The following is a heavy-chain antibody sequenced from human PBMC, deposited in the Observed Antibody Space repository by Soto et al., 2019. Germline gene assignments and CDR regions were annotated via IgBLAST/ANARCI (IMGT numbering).Heavy chain of an antibody. V-gene: IGHV3-23*01. CDR3: AKDRGIVGATTFDY. D-gene: IGHD1-26*01. Sequence: GGSLRLSCAASGFIFSSYAMSWVRQAQGKGLEWVSAISGSGGSTYYADSVKGRFTISRDNSKNTLYLQMNSLRAEDTAVYYCAKDRGIVGATTFDYWGQGTLVTVSS. J-gene: IGHJ4*02. CDR1: GFIFSSYA. CDR2: ISGSGGST.